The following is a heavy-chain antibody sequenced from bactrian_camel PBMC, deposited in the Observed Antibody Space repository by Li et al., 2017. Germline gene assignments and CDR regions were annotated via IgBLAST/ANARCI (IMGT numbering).Heavy chain of an antibody. V-gene: IGHV3-3*01. D-gene: IGHD3*01. CDR3: AAGWSFGVGTLLRRHVNY. J-gene: IGHJ4*01. Sequence: HVQLVESGGGSVQAGGSLRLSCAASGFAFSTWCMGWFRQAPGKEREGVAQMYSGESSTHYADSVKGRGTISQDNAKNMVYLQVDSLKAEDTAMYYCAAGWSFGVGTLLRRHVNYWGQGTQVTVS. CDR1: GFAFSTWC. CDR2: MYSGESST.